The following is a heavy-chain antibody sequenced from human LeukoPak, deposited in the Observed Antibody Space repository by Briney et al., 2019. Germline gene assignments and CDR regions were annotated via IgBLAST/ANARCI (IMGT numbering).Heavy chain of an antibody. D-gene: IGHD6-19*01. CDR1: GYTFTGYY. Sequence: ASVKVSCKASGYTFTGYYMHWVRQAPGQGLEWMGWINPNSGGTNYAQKFQGWVTMTRDTSIGTAYMELSRLRSDDTAVYYCARERIAVAGTTYYYYYGMDVWGQGTTVTVSS. J-gene: IGHJ6*02. V-gene: IGHV1-2*04. CDR3: ARERIAVAGTTYYYYYGMDV. CDR2: INPNSGGT.